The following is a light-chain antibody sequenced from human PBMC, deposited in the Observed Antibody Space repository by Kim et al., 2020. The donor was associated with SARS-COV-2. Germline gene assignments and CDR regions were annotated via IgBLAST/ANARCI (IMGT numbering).Light chain of an antibody. CDR2: TES. J-gene: IGKJ3*01. Sequence: SASVGDRVTITCRASQSISRYVNWYQQKPGKAPKLLIYTESRLQSGVPSRFSGRGSGTDFTLTISSLQPEDFATYYCQQSYRSPFTFGPGTKLEI. CDR3: QQSYRSPFT. V-gene: IGKV1-39*01. CDR1: QSISRY.